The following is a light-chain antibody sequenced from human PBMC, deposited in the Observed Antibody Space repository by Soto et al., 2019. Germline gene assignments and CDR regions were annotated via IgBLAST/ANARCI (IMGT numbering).Light chain of an antibody. CDR1: NSDVGGYNY. Sequence: QSALAQPASVSESPGQSITISCTGTNSDVGGYNYVSWYQQHPGKVPKLMIYDVSNRPSGVSNRFSGSKSGNTASLTISGLQAEDEADYYCSSYTATTASYVFRTGTKLTVL. CDR3: SSYTATTASYV. V-gene: IGLV2-14*03. CDR2: DVS. J-gene: IGLJ1*01.